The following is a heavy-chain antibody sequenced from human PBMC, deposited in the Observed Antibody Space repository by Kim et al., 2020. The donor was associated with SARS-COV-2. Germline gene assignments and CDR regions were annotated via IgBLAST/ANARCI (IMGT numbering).Heavy chain of an antibody. CDR2: ISGSGGST. D-gene: IGHD3-9*01. CDR1: GFTFSSYA. V-gene: IGHV3-23*01. Sequence: GGSLRLSCAASGFTFSSYAMSWVRQAPGKGLEWVSAISGSGGSTYYADSVKGRFTISRDNSKNTLYLQMNSLRAEDTAVYYCAKDIARDELRYFDWLSPGGYYYYGMDVWGQGTTVTVSS. J-gene: IGHJ6*02. CDR3: AKDIARDELRYFDWLSPGGYYYYGMDV.